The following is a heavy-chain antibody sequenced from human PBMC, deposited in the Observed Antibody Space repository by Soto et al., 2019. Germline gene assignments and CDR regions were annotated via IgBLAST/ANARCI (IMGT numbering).Heavy chain of an antibody. V-gene: IGHV4-59*01. J-gene: IGHJ3*02. CDR1: GGSISGDH. CDR3: ASGFYDSRGYSEAFDI. Sequence: PSETLSLTCTVSGGSISGDHWNWIRQPPGKGLEWIAYVSSCGSTKYNPSLKSRVTISIDTTKNQFSLRLSSVTAADTAVYYCASGFYDSRGYSEAFDIWGQGTKGTVS. CDR2: VSSCGST. D-gene: IGHD3-22*01.